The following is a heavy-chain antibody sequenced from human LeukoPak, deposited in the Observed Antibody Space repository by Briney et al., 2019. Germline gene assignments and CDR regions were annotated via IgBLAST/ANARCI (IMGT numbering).Heavy chain of an antibody. CDR3: ARVGILVAGTDWYFDL. CDR2: ISSGGNYI. D-gene: IGHD6-19*01. CDR1: GFTFSSYS. J-gene: IGHJ2*01. Sequence: KPGGSLRLSCAASGFTFSSYSMNWVRQAPGKGLEWVSSISSGGNYIYYADSVKGRFTISRDNAKNSLYLQMNSLRAEETAVYYCARVGILVAGTDWYFDLWGRGTLVTVSS. V-gene: IGHV3-21*01.